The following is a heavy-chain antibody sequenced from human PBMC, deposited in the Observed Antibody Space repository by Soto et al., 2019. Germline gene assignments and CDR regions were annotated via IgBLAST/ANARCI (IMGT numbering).Heavy chain of an antibody. V-gene: IGHV3-30-3*01. D-gene: IGHD2-15*01. Sequence: GGSLRLSCAASGFTFSSYAMHWVRQAPGKGLEWVAVISYDGSNKYYADSVKGRFTISRDNSKNTLYLQMNSLRAEDTAVYYCARGAIVDIVVVVAATPLGYWGQGTLVTVSS. J-gene: IGHJ4*02. CDR1: GFTFSSYA. CDR3: ARGAIVDIVVVVAATPLGY. CDR2: ISYDGSNK.